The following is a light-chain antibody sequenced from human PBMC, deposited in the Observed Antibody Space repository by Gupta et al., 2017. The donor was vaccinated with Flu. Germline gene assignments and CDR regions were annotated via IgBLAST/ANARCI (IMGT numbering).Light chain of an antibody. CDR2: DVS. J-gene: IGLJ1*01. CDR3: CSYAGSYTYV. Sequence: SGTISCNGTSRDVGGYNYVSWYQQHPGKAPKLMIYDVSKRPSGVPDRFSGSKSGNTASLTISGLQAEDEAEYYCCSYAGSYTYVFGTGTKVTVL. V-gene: IGLV2-11*01. CDR1: SRDVGGYNY.